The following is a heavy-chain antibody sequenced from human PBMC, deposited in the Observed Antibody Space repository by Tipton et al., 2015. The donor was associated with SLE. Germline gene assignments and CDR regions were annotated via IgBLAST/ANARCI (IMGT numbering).Heavy chain of an antibody. Sequence: TLSLTCTVSGGSISSSSYYWGWIRQPPGKGLEWIRRIYTSGSTNYNPSLKSRVTMSVDTSQNQFSLQVTSVTAADTAVYYCAREAGSSRYFDYWGQGTLVTVSS. V-gene: IGHV4-39*07. CDR2: IYTSGST. CDR3: AREAGSSRYFDY. D-gene: IGHD1-26*01. J-gene: IGHJ4*02. CDR1: GGSISSSSYY.